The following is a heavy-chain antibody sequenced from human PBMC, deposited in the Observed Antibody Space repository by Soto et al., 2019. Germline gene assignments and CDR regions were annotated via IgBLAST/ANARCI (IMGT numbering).Heavy chain of an antibody. V-gene: IGHV1-46*01. Sequence: QVQLVQSGAEVKKPGASVKVSCKASGYTFTSYYMHWVRQAPGQGLEWMGIINPSGGSTSYAQKYQGKVTMTSDTSTSTVNMELSSLRSEDTAVYYCARGGGYCSGGSCLSYYYYGMDVWGQGTTVTVSS. CDR2: INPSGGST. CDR3: ARGGGYCSGGSCLSYYYYGMDV. CDR1: GYTFTSYY. D-gene: IGHD2-15*01. J-gene: IGHJ6*02.